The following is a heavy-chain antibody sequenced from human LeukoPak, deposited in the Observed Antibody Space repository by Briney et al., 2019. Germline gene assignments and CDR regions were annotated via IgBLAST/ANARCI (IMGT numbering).Heavy chain of an antibody. D-gene: IGHD1/OR15-1a*01. CDR1: GYALSNFW. CDR2: IYPGDSET. Sequence: GESLKISCQGSGYALSNFWIGWVRQTPGKGLEWIGVIYPGDSETTYSPSLQGQVTISADKSTSTVYLQWSSLKASDSAMYYCARLTSKGGTYMSKSFDYWGQGTLVTVSS. V-gene: IGHV5-51*01. CDR3: ARLTSKGGTYMSKSFDY. J-gene: IGHJ4*02.